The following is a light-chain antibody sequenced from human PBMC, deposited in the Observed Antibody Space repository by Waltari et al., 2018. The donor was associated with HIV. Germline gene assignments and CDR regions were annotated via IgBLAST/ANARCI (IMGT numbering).Light chain of an antibody. CDR2: ASS. V-gene: IGKV3-20*01. Sequence: VLTQSPGTLSVSPGGNATLSCRASQTIDQKSMSWYQQRPGQAPRLILFASSTRATYIPDRFRGSESGTEFTLTIRRLEPEDFAVYYCHVYGGSPRWTFGPETRLE. CDR1: QTIDQKS. J-gene: IGKJ1*01. CDR3: HVYGGSPRWT.